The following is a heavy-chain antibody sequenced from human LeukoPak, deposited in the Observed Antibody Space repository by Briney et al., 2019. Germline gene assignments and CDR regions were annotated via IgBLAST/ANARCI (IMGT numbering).Heavy chain of an antibody. D-gene: IGHD6-13*01. V-gene: IGHV3-30*18. CDR2: ISYDGSNK. CDR1: GFTFSSYG. CDR3: AKDQGIAAAGTLAGFDY. J-gene: IGHJ4*02. Sequence: GGSLRLSCAASGFTFSSYGMHWVRQAPGKGLEWVAVISYDGSNKYYADSVKGRFTISRDNSKNTLYLQMNSLRAEDTAVYYCAKDQGIAAAGTLAGFDYWGQGTLVTVSS.